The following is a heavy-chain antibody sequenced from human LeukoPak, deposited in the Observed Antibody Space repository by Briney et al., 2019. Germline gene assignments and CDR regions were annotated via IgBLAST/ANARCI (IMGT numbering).Heavy chain of an antibody. CDR2: IKQDESEI. CDR3: VKPLLFIRGLGDN. J-gene: IGHJ4*02. CDR1: GFIFSDYW. V-gene: IGHV3-7*01. D-gene: IGHD3-10*01. Sequence: GGPLRLSCAASGFIFSDYWMSWVRQAPGKGLEWVANIKQDESEIFYVESVKGRFTISRDNAKNSLYLEMGSLRAEDTAVYYCVKPLLFIRGLGDNWGQGTLVTVSS.